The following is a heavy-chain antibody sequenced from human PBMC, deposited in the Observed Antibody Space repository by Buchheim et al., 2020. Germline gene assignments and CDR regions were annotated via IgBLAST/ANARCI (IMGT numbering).Heavy chain of an antibody. CDR2: ISGDGSST. CDR3: VKSRASRGGPMDV. V-gene: IGHV3-74*01. J-gene: IGHJ6*03. D-gene: IGHD6-6*01. CDR1: GFTFSSYW. Sequence: EVQLVESGGGLVQPGGSLRLSCAASGFTFSSYWMHWVRQVPGRGLVWVSRISGDGSSTSYADSVKGRFTISRDNAKSTLYLQMNSRRGEDTAVYYWVKSRASRGGPMDVWGKGNT.